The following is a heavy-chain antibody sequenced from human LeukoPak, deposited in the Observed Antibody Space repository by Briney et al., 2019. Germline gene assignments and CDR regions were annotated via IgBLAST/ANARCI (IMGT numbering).Heavy chain of an antibody. V-gene: IGHV1-58*02. J-gene: IGHJ6*03. D-gene: IGHD5-18*01. Sequence: SVKVSCKASGFTFTSSAMQRVRQARGQRLEWIGWIVVGSGNTNYAQKLQERVTITRDMSTSTAYMELSSLRSEDTAVYYCAALRPPLNSYGYYYYYYMDVWGKGTTVTVSS. CDR2: IVVGSGNT. CDR1: GFTFTSSA. CDR3: AALRPPLNSYGYYYYYYMDV.